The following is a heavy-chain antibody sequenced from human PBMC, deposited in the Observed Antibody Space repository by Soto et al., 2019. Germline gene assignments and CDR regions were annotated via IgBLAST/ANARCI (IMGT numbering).Heavy chain of an antibody. CDR1: GGTFSSYA. J-gene: IGHJ6*02. CDR3: ARGAGSSPAPIFYYGMDV. CDR2: IIPIFGTA. D-gene: IGHD6-13*01. V-gene: IGHV1-69*01. Sequence: QVPLVQSGAEVKKPGSSVKVSCKASGGTFSSYAISWVRQAPGQGLEWMGGIIPIFGTANYAQKFQGRVTITADESTSTAYMELSSLRSEDTAVYYCARGAGSSPAPIFYYGMDVWGQGTTVTVSS.